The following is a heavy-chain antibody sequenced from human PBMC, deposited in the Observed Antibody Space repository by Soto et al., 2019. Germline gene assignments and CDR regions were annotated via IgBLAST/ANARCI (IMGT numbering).Heavy chain of an antibody. D-gene: IGHD6-19*01. CDR1: SGSIDSGAFS. CDR3: ARFHWARSSLDY. Sequence: LSLPCAVSSGSIDSGAFSLSWIRQPPGKGLEWIGYVTHSGTAYSIPSLNGRLTLSVDSSQTQFSLILTSVTAADSAFYYCARFHWARSSLDYWGRGILVTVSS. V-gene: IGHV4-30-2*01. J-gene: IGHJ4*02. CDR2: VTHSGTA.